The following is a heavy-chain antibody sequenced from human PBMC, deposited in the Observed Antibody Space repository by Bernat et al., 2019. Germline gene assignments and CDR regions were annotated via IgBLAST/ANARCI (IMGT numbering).Heavy chain of an antibody. CDR2: ISYDGSNK. CDR1: GFTFSSYG. CDR3: AKDRKVVWFGEGHYYYGMDV. J-gene: IGHJ6*02. V-gene: IGHV3-30*18. Sequence: QVQLVESGGGVVQPGRSLRLSCAASGFTFSSYGMHWVRQAPGKGLGWVAVISYDGSNKYYAESVKGRFTISRDNSKNTLYLQMNSLRAEDTAVYYCAKDRKVVWFGEGHYYYGMDVWGQGTTVTVSS. D-gene: IGHD3-10*01.